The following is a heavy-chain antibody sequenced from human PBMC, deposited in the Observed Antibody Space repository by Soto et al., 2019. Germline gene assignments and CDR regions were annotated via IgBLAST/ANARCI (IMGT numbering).Heavy chain of an antibody. D-gene: IGHD3-10*01. Sequence: QVQLVESGGGVVQPGRSLRLSCAASGFTFSSYGMHWVRQAPGKGLEWVAVIWYDGSNKYYADSVKGRFTISRDNSKNTLYLQMNSLRAEDTAVYYCARDDTMVRGVVSGAFDIWGQGTMVTVSS. CDR2: IWYDGSNK. CDR3: ARDDTMVRGVVSGAFDI. J-gene: IGHJ3*02. CDR1: GFTFSSYG. V-gene: IGHV3-33*01.